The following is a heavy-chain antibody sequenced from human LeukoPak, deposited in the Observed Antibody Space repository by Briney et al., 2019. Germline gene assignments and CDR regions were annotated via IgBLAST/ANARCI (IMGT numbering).Heavy chain of an antibody. J-gene: IGHJ1*01. CDR1: GGTFSSYA. D-gene: IGHD6-19*01. CDR2: IIPIFGTA. V-gene: IGHV1-69*01. CDR3: ARAAVAGTDFQH. Sequence: SVKVSCKASGGTFSSYAISWVRQAPGQGLEWMGGIIPIFGTANYAQKFQGRVTITADESTSTAYMELSSLRSEDTAVYYCARAAVAGTDFQHWGQGTLVTVSS.